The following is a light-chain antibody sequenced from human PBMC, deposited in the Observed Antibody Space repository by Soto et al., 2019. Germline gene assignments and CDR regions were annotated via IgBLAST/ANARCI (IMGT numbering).Light chain of an antibody. CDR1: SSDVGGYNY. CDR2: DVS. Sequence: QSALTQPASVSGSPGQSITISCTGTSSDVGGYNYVSWYQQHPGKAPKLMIYDVSNRPSGVSNRFSGSKSGNTASLTISGPQAEDEDDYYCSSYTSSSTLVFGGGTKLTVL. J-gene: IGLJ2*01. CDR3: SSYTSSSTLV. V-gene: IGLV2-14*01.